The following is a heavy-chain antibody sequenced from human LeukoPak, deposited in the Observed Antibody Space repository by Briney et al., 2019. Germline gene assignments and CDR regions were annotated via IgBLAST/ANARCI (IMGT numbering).Heavy chain of an antibody. CDR3: ARGIGDPYYFDS. CDR2: LNTDSGGS. J-gene: IGHJ4*02. V-gene: IGHV1-2*02. D-gene: IGHD3-3*01. CDR1: GYPFTGYY. Sequence: ASVKVSCKASGYPFTGYYLHWVRQAPGQALEWLGWLNTDSGGSNLAQKFQGSVTMTRDTSISTAYLELSALTYDDAAVYYCARGIGDPYYFDSWGRGTLVTVSS.